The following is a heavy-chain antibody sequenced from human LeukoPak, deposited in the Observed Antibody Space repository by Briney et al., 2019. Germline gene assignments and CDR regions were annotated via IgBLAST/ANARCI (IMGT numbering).Heavy chain of an antibody. V-gene: IGHV4-4*07. CDR2: IYTRGST. CDR1: GGSISSYY. D-gene: IGHD3-22*01. CDR3: ARDAYDSSGLLRFLWFDP. Sequence: SETLSLTCTVSGGSISSYYWSWIRQPAGKGLEWIGRIYTRGSTNYNPSLKSRVTMSVDTSKNQFSLKLSSVTAADTAVYYCARDAYDSSGLLRFLWFDPWGQGTLVTVSS. J-gene: IGHJ5*02.